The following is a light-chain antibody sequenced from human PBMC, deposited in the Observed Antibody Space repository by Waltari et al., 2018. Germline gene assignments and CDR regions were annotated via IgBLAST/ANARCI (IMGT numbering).Light chain of an antibody. CDR2: DAS. Sequence: AIQLTQSPSSLSASVVDRVTITCRASQVINSALAWYQTKPGKPPKILICDASSLESGVPSRFSGSGSGTDFTLTISSLQPEDFATYYCQQFKSYPRTFGQGTRLE. CDR1: QVINSA. V-gene: IGKV1-13*02. CDR3: QQFKSYPRT. J-gene: IGKJ5*01.